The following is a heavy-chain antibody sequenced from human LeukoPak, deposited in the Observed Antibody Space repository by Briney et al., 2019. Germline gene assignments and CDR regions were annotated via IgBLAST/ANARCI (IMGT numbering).Heavy chain of an antibody. D-gene: IGHD1-14*01. V-gene: IGHV3-7*01. Sequence: GGSLRLSCAASGFTLNSYLMSWARQAPGRGLEWVANIKKDGSEESYLDSVKGRFTVSRDNAKNSLFLQMNSLRGEDTAVYYCARSNPNRNALDLWGQGTMVTISS. J-gene: IGHJ3*01. CDR2: IKKDGSEE. CDR1: GFTLNSYL. CDR3: ARSNPNRNALDL.